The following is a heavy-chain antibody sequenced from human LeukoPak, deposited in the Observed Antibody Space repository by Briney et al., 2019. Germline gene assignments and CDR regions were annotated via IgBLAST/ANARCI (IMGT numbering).Heavy chain of an antibody. D-gene: IGHD6-13*01. CDR2: ISASGGGT. Sequence: GGSLRLSCAASGFTFSNYAMSCVRQAPGQGLEWVSGISASGGGTYYADSVKGRFTISRDNSKNTLYLQMNSLRAEDTAVYYCAKLQRIAAAGEDWFDPWGQGTLVTVSS. CDR3: AKLQRIAAAGEDWFDP. CDR1: GFTFSNYA. J-gene: IGHJ5*02. V-gene: IGHV3-23*01.